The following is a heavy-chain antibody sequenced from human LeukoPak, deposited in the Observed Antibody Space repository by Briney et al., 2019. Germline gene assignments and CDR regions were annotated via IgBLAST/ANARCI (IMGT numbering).Heavy chain of an antibody. D-gene: IGHD3-22*01. CDR2: MNPNSGNT. V-gene: IGHV1-8*01. CDR3: ARFTYYYDSSPNDAFDI. J-gene: IGHJ3*02. Sequence: ASVKVSCKASGYTFTSYDINWVRQATGQGLEWMGWMNPNSGNTGYAQKFQGRVTMTRDTSISTAYMELSRLRSDDTAVYYCARFTYYYDSSPNDAFDIWGQGTMVTVSS. CDR1: GYTFTSYD.